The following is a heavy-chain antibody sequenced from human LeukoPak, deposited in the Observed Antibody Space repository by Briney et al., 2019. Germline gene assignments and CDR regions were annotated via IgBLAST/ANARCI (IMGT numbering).Heavy chain of an antibody. CDR1: GFSFSNFW. V-gene: IGHV3-7*01. CDR2: MNPDGSAT. Sequence: PGGSLRLSCGASGFSFSNFWMSWIRQAPGKGLERVANMNPDGSATYYLDSVKGRFTISRDNAKTSVYLQMNSLRPDDTAVYYCARTLVEVPGHSDLFDFWGQGTLDTVSS. CDR3: ARTLVEVPGHSDLFDF. J-gene: IGHJ4*02. D-gene: IGHD2-2*01.